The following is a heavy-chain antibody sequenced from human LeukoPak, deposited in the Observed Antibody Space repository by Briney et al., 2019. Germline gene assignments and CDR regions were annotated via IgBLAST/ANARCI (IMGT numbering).Heavy chain of an antibody. CDR1: GFIFSNYG. CDR3: AKGRGDGYNWRFDY. V-gene: IGHV3-23*01. Sequence: PGGSLRLSCAASGFIFSNYGMSWVRQAPGKGLEWVSGISSSGGSTYYADSVKGRFTISRDNSKNTLYLQMSSLRAEDTAEYYCAKGRGDGYNWRFDYWGQGTLVTVSS. CDR2: ISSSGGST. D-gene: IGHD5-24*01. J-gene: IGHJ4*02.